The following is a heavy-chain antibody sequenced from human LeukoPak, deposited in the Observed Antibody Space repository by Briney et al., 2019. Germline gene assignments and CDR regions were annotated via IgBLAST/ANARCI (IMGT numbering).Heavy chain of an antibody. D-gene: IGHD6-13*01. J-gene: IGHJ4*02. CDR2: INHSGST. CDR1: GGSISSSSYS. V-gene: IGHV4-39*07. CDR3: ARAAGIAAAGRAFFFDY. Sequence: PSETLSLTCTVSGGSISSSSYSWGWIRQPPGKGLEWIGEINHSGSTNYNPSLKSRVTISVDTSKNQFSLKLSSVTAADTAVYYCARAAGIAAAGRAFFFDYWGQGTLVTVSS.